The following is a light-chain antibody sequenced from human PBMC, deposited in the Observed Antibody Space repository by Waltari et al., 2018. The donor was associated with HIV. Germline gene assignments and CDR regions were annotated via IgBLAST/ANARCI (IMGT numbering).Light chain of an antibody. Sequence: QAALTQPPSSSGSPGHSSTISCPGNRSAVGIYKRVAWYQQPPGTAPKLMTYEVINRPAWVPDRFSGSKSGNTAALTINGLQAEDEADYYCSSYTSSSTLVFGGGTKLTVL. V-gene: IGLV2-18*02. CDR1: RSAVGIYKR. J-gene: IGLJ2*01. CDR3: SSYTSSSTLV. CDR2: EVI.